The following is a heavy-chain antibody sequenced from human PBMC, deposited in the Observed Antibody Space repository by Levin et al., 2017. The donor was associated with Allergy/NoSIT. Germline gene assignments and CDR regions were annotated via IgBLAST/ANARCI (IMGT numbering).Heavy chain of an antibody. CDR1: GYIFPSYG. V-gene: IGHV1-18*01. Sequence: GESLKISCKASGYIFPSYGISWVRQAPGQGLEWMGWISGYNGNTNLAQKFQGRVTMSTDTSTSTAHMELRSLRSDDTAVYYCAREGSDNHYYGMDVWGQGTTVTVSS. J-gene: IGHJ6*02. D-gene: IGHD3-10*01. CDR3: AREGSDNHYYGMDV. CDR2: ISGYNGNT.